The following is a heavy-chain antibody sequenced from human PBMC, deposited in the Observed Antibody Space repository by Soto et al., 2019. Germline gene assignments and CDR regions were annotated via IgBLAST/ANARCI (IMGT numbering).Heavy chain of an antibody. V-gene: IGHV3-9*01. CDR3: ASGEAAASLGYYYGMDV. CDR2: ISWNSGSI. D-gene: IGHD6-13*01. J-gene: IGHJ6*02. CDR1: KFEDYA. Sequence: KFEDYAVRRIMQNTGKGLEWVSGISWNSGSIGYADSVKGRFTISRDNAKNSLYLQMNILRSEDTAVYYCASGEAAASLGYYYGMDVWGQGTTVTVSS.